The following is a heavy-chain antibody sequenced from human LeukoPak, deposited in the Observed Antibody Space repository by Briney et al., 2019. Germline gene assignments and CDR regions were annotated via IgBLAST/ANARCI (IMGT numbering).Heavy chain of an antibody. J-gene: IGHJ4*02. Sequence: GGSLRLSCAASGFTFSSYAMSWVRQAPGKGLEWVSVIYSASTTSYADSVKGRFTISRDNSRNTLYLQMNSLRAEDTAVYYCARVSYGSGSYYFDYWGQGTLVTVSS. D-gene: IGHD6-19*01. CDR1: GFTFSSYA. CDR2: IYSASTT. V-gene: IGHV3-66*01. CDR3: ARVSYGSGSYYFDY.